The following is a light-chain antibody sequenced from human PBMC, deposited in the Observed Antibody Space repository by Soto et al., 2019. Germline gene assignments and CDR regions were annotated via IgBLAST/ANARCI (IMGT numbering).Light chain of an antibody. Sequence: DIQMTQSPSSLSASVGDRVTITCRASQTIRTYLNWYQQKPGRAPKLLIFAASSLQSGVPPRFSGSGSGTDFTLTVSSLQPEDFATYFCQQGYSTPLTFGGGTKVDIK. CDR3: QQGYSTPLT. J-gene: IGKJ4*01. CDR2: AAS. CDR1: QTIRTY. V-gene: IGKV1-39*01.